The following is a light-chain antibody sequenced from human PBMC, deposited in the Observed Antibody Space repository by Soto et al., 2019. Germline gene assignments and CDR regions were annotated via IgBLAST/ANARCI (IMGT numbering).Light chain of an antibody. J-gene: IGKJ4*01. Sequence: EIVLTQSPGTLSLSPGERATVSCRASQSVRNNYLTWYQQKPGQAPRLLIYDASNRAAGIPDRFIGSGSGIDFTLTISRLEPEDFAVYYCQQYGSSPLTFGGGTKVEIK. CDR1: QSVRNNY. CDR2: DAS. V-gene: IGKV3-20*01. CDR3: QQYGSSPLT.